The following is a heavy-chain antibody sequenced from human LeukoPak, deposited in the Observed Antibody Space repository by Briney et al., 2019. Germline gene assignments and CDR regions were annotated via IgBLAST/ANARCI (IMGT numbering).Heavy chain of an antibody. Sequence: ASVKVSCKASGYTFTSYGISWVRQAPGQGLEWMGWISAYNGNTNYAQKLQGRVTMTTDTSTSTAYMELRSLRSDDTAVYYCARDRNTPTRSYNFWSGYSPSFDYWGQGTLVTVSS. J-gene: IGHJ4*02. V-gene: IGHV1-18*01. CDR3: ARDRNTPTRSYNFWSGYSPSFDY. CDR2: ISAYNGNT. CDR1: GYTFTSYG. D-gene: IGHD3-3*01.